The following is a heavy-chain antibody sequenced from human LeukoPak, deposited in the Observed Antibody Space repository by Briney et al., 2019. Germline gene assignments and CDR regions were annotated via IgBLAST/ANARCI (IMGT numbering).Heavy chain of an antibody. CDR2: INSDGSST. V-gene: IGHV3-74*01. CDR1: GFTFSSCW. CDR3: ARVGRGYSLGMDV. D-gene: IGHD5-18*01. J-gene: IGHJ6*02. Sequence: PGGSLRLSCAASGFTFSSCWMHWVRQAPGKGLVWVSRINSDGSSTSYADSVKGRFTISRDNAKNTLYLQMKSLRAEDTAVYYCARVGRGYSLGMDVWGQGTTVTVSS.